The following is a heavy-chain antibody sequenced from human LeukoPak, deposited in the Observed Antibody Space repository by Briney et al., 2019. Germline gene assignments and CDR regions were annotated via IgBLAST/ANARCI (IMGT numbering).Heavy chain of an antibody. V-gene: IGHV5-51*01. J-gene: IGHJ3*01. Sequence: TGESLKISCKGSGYSFSNYWIGWVRQTPGKDLEWIGIIYPGDSDTRYNPSFQGHVIISSDKSISTTFLQWSALKASDTAMYYCARHWEQRGDTFDVWGRGTMVTVSS. CDR2: IYPGDSDT. D-gene: IGHD1/OR15-1a*01. CDR3: ARHWEQRGDTFDV. CDR1: GYSFSNYW.